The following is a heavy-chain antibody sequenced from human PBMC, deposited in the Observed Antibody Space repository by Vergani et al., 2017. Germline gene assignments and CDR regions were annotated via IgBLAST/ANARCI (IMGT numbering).Heavy chain of an antibody. D-gene: IGHD2-2*01. CDR2: IIPIFGTA. CDR1: GGTFSSYA. Sequence: QVQLVQSGAEVKKPGSSVKVSCKASGGTFSSYAFSWVRQAPGQGLEWMGGIIPIFGTANYAQKFQGRVTITADESTSTAYMELSSLRSEDTAVYYCARRYCSSTSCTHGGFDYWGQGTLVTVSS. CDR3: ARRYCSSTSCTHGGFDY. V-gene: IGHV1-69*01. J-gene: IGHJ4*02.